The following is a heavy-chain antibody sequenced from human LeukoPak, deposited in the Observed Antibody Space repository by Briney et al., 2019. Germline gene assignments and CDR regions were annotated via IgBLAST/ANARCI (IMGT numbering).Heavy chain of an antibody. J-gene: IGHJ3*02. CDR3: ARRRAAYYYDSSGHRAFDI. Sequence: PSETLSLTCTVSGGSISSYYWSWTRQPPGKGLEWIGYIYYSGSTNYNPSLKGRVTISVDTSKNQFSLKLSSVTAADTAVYYCARRRAAYYYDSSGHRAFDIWGQGTMVTVSS. CDR2: IYYSGST. V-gene: IGHV4-59*01. CDR1: GGSISSYY. D-gene: IGHD3-22*01.